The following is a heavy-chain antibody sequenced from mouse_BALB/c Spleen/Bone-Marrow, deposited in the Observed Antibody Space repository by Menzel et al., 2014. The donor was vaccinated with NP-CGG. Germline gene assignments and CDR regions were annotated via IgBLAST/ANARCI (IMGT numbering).Heavy chain of an antibody. CDR2: IDPANGNT. CDR1: GFNIKDTY. CDR3: ALYYDYDVGY. Sequence: EVKLEESGAELVKPGASVKLSCTASGFNIKDTYMHWVKQRPEQGLEWIGRIDPANGNTKYDPKFQGKATITADTSSNTASLQVSSLTSEDTGVYYCALYYDYDVGYWGQGTTLTVSS. V-gene: IGHV14-3*02. D-gene: IGHD2-4*01. J-gene: IGHJ2*01.